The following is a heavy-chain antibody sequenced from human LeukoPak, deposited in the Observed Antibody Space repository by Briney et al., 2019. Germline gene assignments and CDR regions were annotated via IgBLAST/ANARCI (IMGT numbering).Heavy chain of an antibody. D-gene: IGHD1-20*01. CDR1: GFTFDDYG. V-gene: IGHV3-20*04. CDR2: INWNGGST. J-gene: IGHJ3*02. Sequence: PGGSLRLSCAASGFTFDDYGLSWVRQAPGKGLEWVSGINWNGGSTGYADSVKGRFTISRDNAKKSLYLQMNSLRAEDTAVYYCARDDYNWNVDAFEIWGQGLMVTVSS. CDR3: ARDDYNWNVDAFEI.